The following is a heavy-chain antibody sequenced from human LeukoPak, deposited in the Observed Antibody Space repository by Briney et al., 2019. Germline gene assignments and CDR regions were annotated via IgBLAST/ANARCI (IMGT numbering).Heavy chain of an antibody. Sequence: PSETLSLTCIVSGGSVGTYYWSWIRQSPGKGLEWIGYIYVTGSTRYNPYLQSRVTISVDTSRNQFFLKMSSVTAADTAVYYCARHIGGGIEDMDVWGTGTKVTVSS. CDR1: GGSVGTYY. V-gene: IGHV4-59*08. J-gene: IGHJ6*03. CDR2: IYVTGST. D-gene: IGHD3-16*02. CDR3: ARHIGGGIEDMDV.